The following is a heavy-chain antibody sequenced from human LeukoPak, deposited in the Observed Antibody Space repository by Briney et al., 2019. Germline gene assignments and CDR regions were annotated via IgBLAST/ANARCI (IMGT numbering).Heavy chain of an antibody. CDR3: AKDTSIGRYCTNGVCSPFDY. CDR2: ISDTGATT. Sequence: GGSLRLPCAGSGFTFSSYAMSWVRQAPGKGLEWVSAISDTGATTYDADSVKGRFTISRDNSRSTLYLQMNSLGAEDTALYYCAKDTSIGRYCTNGVCSPFDYWGQGTLVTVSS. CDR1: GFTFSSYA. V-gene: IGHV3-23*01. J-gene: IGHJ4*02. D-gene: IGHD2-8*01.